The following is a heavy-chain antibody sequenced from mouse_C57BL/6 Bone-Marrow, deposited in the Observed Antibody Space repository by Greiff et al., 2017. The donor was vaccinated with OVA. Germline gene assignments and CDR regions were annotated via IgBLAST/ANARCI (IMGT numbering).Heavy chain of an antibody. CDR1: GYTFSGFW. Sequence: QVQLQQFGAELLNPGASGQLSCKALGYTFSGFWLAWVKQRPGHGLEWTGEILPGSGSTNYNEKFKGKATLTADTSSNTAYMQLSSLTTEDSAIYYCARRGSLYWYFDVWGTGTTVTVSS. V-gene: IGHV1-9*01. D-gene: IGHD1-1*02. CDR3: ARRGSLYWYFDV. CDR2: ILPGSGST. J-gene: IGHJ1*03.